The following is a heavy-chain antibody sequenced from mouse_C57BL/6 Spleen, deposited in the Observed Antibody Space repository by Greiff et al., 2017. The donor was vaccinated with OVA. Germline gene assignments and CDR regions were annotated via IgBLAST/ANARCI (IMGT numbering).Heavy chain of an antibody. V-gene: IGHV1-69*01. CDR2: IDPSDSYT. CDR1: GYTFTSYW. CDR3: ANDHY. Sequence: VQLQQSGAELVMPGASVKLSCKASGYTFTSYWMHWVKQRPGQGLEWIGEIDPSDSYTNYNQKFKGKSTLTVDKSSSTAYMQLSSLTSEDSAVYYCANDHYWGQGTTLTVSS. J-gene: IGHJ2*01.